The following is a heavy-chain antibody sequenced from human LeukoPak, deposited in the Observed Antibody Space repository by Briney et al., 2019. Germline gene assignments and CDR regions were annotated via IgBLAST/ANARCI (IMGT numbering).Heavy chain of an antibody. CDR1: GFTFSNAW. J-gene: IGHJ3*02. Sequence: PGGSLRLSCAASGFTFSNAWMSWVRQAPGKGLEWVGRIKSKTDGWTTDYAAPVKGRFTISRDDSKNTLYLQMNSLKTEDTAVYYCTTGSTMSYIWGQGTMVTVSS. CDR3: TTGSTMSYI. CDR2: IKSKTDGWTT. D-gene: IGHD3-10*02. V-gene: IGHV3-15*01.